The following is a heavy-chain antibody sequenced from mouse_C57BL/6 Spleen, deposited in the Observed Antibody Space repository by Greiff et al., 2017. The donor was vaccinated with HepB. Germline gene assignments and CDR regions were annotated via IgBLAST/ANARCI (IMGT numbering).Heavy chain of an antibody. D-gene: IGHD1-1*01. CDR1: GYTFTDYE. CDR3: TRAEDLLGYFDY. Sequence: QVHVKQSGAELVRPGASVTLSCKASGYTFTDYEMHWVKQTPVHGLEWIGAIDPETGGTAYNQKFKGKAILTADKSSSTAYMELRSLTSEDSAVYYCTRAEDLLGYFDYWGQGTTLTVSS. J-gene: IGHJ2*01. CDR2: IDPETGGT. V-gene: IGHV1-15*01.